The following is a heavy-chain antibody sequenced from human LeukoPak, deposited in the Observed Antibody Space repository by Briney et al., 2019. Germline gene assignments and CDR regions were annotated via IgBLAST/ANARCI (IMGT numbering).Heavy chain of an antibody. CDR3: ARVFVRSGIHYYYYYYMDV. CDR1: GGSISSGSYY. CDR2: IYTSGIT. Sequence: SETLSLXCTVSGGSISSGSYYWSWIRQPAEKGLECIGRIYTSGITNYNPSLKSRVTISVDTSKNQFSLKLSSVTAADTAVYYCARVFVRSGIHYYYYYYMDVWGKGTTVTVSS. J-gene: IGHJ6*03. D-gene: IGHD3-10*01. V-gene: IGHV4-61*02.